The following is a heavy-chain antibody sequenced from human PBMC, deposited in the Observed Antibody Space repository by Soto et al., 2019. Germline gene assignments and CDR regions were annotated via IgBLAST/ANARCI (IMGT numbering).Heavy chain of an antibody. V-gene: IGHV1-69*02. D-gene: IGHD2-15*01. CDR2: IIPILGIA. J-gene: IGHJ4*02. Sequence: QVQLVQSGAEVKKPGSSVKVSCKASGGTFSSYTISWVRQAPGQGLEWMGRIIPILGIANYTQKFLGRVTITADKSTSTAYMELSSLRSEDTAVYYCARAYCSGGSCYEFDYWGQGTLVTVSS. CDR1: GGTFSSYT. CDR3: ARAYCSGGSCYEFDY.